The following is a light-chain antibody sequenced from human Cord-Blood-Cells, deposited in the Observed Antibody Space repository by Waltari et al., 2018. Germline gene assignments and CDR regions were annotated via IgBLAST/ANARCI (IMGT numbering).Light chain of an antibody. J-gene: IGLJ3*02. Sequence: QSALTQPPSASGSPGQSVTISCTGTSRDVGGYNYVSWYQQHPGKAPKLMLYEVRTRPAVCPDRFSGSQYGTTASLTVSGLQGEDEADYYCSSYAGSNNLVFGGGTTLTVL. CDR2: EVR. V-gene: IGLV2-8*01. CDR3: SSYAGSNNLV. CDR1: SRDVGGYNY.